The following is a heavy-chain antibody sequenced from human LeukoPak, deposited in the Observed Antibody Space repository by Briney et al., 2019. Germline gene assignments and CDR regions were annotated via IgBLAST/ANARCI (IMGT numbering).Heavy chain of an antibody. D-gene: IGHD2-15*01. CDR3: VQERDRRGYFDY. Sequence: GGSLRLSCAASGFTFRRNAMRWVRQAPGKGLEWVTFIRDDGNEQHYADSVKGRFTISRDNSKNTLYLQMNRLRVEDTAVYYCVQERDRRGYFDYWGQGTLVTVSS. CDR1: GFTFRRNA. J-gene: IGHJ4*02. V-gene: IGHV3-30*02. CDR2: IRDDGNEQ.